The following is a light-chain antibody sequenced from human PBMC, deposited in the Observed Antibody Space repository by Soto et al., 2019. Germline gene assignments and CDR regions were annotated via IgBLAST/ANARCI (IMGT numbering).Light chain of an antibody. CDR3: MQTTQFPLT. V-gene: IGKV2-24*01. CDR1: QSLVHSDGNTY. Sequence: DIVLTQTPLSSPVTLGQPASISCRSSQSLVHSDGNTYLNWLQQRPGQAPRLLIYEVSNRFSGVPDRFSGSGAGTDFTLEISRVEAEDVGVCYCMQTTQFPLTFGGGTKVEIK. CDR2: EVS. J-gene: IGKJ4*01.